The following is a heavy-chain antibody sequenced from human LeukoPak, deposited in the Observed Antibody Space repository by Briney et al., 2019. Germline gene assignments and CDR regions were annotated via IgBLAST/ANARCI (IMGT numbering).Heavy chain of an antibody. J-gene: IGHJ4*02. CDR3: LRDLNWSLDQ. CDR1: GFTFRSFA. D-gene: IGHD1-20*01. V-gene: IGHV3-30*03. Sequence: GRSLRLSCAASGFTFRSFAMHWVRQAPGKGLEWVAIISHDGTDKYYADSVKGRFTISRDNSKNALHLQMNSLRAEDTAVYYCLRDLNWSLDQWGQGTLVTVSS. CDR2: ISHDGTDK.